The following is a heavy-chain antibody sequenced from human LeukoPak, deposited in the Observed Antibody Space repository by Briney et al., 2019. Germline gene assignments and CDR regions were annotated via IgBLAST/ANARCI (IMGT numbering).Heavy chain of an antibody. CDR1: GFTFSSYA. CDR3: ARDLSVVGGRNAVDYYYGMDV. J-gene: IGHJ6*02. D-gene: IGHD1-26*01. Sequence: GGSLRLSCVASGFTFSSYAMNWVRQAPGKGLEWVSYISSSSSTIYYADSVKGRFTISRDNAKNSLYLQMNSLRAEDTAVYYCARDLSVVGGRNAVDYYYGMDVWGQGTTVTVSS. V-gene: IGHV3-48*04. CDR2: ISSSSSTI.